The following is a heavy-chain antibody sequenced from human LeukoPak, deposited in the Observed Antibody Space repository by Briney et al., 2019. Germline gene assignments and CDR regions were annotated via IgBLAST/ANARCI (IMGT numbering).Heavy chain of an antibody. CDR1: GCTFTDYY. Sequence: RASVKVSCKPSGCTFTDYYMHWVRQAPGQGLEWMGWINPNSGGTNFAQKFQGRVTMTSDTSISTAYMELSSLRSDDTAVYYCARVSGSRLPWALDYWGQGTLVTVSS. D-gene: IGHD2-2*01. J-gene: IGHJ4*02. CDR3: ARVSGSRLPWALDY. V-gene: IGHV1-2*02. CDR2: INPNSGGT.